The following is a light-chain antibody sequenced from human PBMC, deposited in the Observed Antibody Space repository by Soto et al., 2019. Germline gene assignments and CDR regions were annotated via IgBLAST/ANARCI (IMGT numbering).Light chain of an antibody. CDR1: QSVSSY. Sequence: EIVLTQSPATLSLSPGERATLSCRASQSVSSYLAWYQQKPGQAPRLLIYDACNRATGIPARFSGSGSGTDLTLTISSLEPEDFAVYFCQQRSNWPLLTFGGGTRVEI. V-gene: IGKV3-11*01. J-gene: IGKJ4*01. CDR2: DAC. CDR3: QQRSNWPLLT.